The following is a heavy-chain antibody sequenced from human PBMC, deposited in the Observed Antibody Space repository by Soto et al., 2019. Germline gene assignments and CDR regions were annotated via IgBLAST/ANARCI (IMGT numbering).Heavy chain of an antibody. Sequence: QVQLVQCGAEVKKPGASVKVSCKTPGYFSTRYTIHWVRQAPGQRLEWMAWINVGNGNTRYSQKFQGRLTLTRDPPGNAAYMELNSLISEDTAVYYCATPQGYYDCLDSWGQGTLVTVSS. CDR3: ATPQGYYDCLDS. J-gene: IGHJ4*02. D-gene: IGHD3-9*01. CDR1: GYFSTRYT. V-gene: IGHV1-3*01. CDR2: INVGNGNT.